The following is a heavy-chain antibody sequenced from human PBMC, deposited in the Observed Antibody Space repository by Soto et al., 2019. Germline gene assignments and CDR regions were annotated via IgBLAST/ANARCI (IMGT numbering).Heavy chain of an antibody. J-gene: IGHJ4*02. CDR3: ARVRPYSPIDY. CDR2: IYYSGST. CDR1: GGSISSGDYY. D-gene: IGHD5-18*01. Sequence: SETLSLTCTVSGGSISSGDYYWSWIRQPPGKGLEWIGYIYYSGSTYYNPSLKSRVTISVDTSKNQFSLKLSSVTAADTAVYYCARVRPYSPIDYWGQGTLVTVS. V-gene: IGHV4-30-4*01.